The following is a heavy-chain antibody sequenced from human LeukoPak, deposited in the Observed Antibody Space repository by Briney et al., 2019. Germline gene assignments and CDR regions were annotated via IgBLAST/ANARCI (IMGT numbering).Heavy chain of an antibody. V-gene: IGHV3-21*04. CDR2: ISSSSSYI. CDR1: GFTFSSYS. Sequence: GGSLRLSCAASGFTFSSYSMNWVRQAPGKGLEWVSSISSSSSYIYYADSVKGRFTISRDNAKNSLYLQMNSLRAEDTAVYYCAPWVDPPPAFDYWGQGTLVTVSS. CDR3: APWVDPPPAFDY. D-gene: IGHD2-15*01. J-gene: IGHJ4*02.